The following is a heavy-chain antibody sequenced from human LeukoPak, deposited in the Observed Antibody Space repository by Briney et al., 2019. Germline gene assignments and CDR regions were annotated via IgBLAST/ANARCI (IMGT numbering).Heavy chain of an antibody. CDR1: GGTFSSYA. CDR2: IIPIFGTA. CDR3: AREWGLESSGYYYAY. J-gene: IGHJ4*02. D-gene: IGHD3-22*01. Sequence: WASVTVSCKASGGTFSSYAISWVRQAPGQGLEWMGGIIPIFGTANYAQKFQGRVTITADESTSTAYMELSSLRSEDTAVYYCAREWGLESSGYYYAYWGQGTLVTVSS. V-gene: IGHV1-69*13.